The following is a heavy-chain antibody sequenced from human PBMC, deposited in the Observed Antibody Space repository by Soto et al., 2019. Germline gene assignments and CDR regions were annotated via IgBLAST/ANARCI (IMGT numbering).Heavy chain of an antibody. CDR3: ARDPESSSWTPV. D-gene: IGHD6-13*01. CDR2: IYYSGST. J-gene: IGHJ4*02. CDR1: GGSISSYY. V-gene: IGHV4-59*01. Sequence: SETLSLTCTVSGGSISSYYWSWIRQPPGKGLEWIGYIYYSGSTNYNPSLKSRVTISVDTSKNQFSLKLSSVTAADTAVYYCARDPESSSWTPVWGQGTLVTVSS.